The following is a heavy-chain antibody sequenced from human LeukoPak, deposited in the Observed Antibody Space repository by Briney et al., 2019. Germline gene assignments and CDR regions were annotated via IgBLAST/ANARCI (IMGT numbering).Heavy chain of an antibody. CDR2: ISSRGTTK. V-gene: IGHV3-48*03. CDR3: ARDGDYVGTFDY. D-gene: IGHD4-17*01. Sequence: PGGSLRLSCAASGFIFSTYEMNWVRQAPGKGLEWVSYISSRGTTKYYADSVKGRFTISRDNAKNSLYLQMNSLRAEDTAVYYCARDGDYVGTFDYWGQGTLVTVSS. CDR1: GFIFSTYE. J-gene: IGHJ4*02.